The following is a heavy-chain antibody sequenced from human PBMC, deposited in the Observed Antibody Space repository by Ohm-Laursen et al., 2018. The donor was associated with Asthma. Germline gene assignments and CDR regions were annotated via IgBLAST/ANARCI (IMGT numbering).Heavy chain of an antibody. Sequence: QTLSLTCAISGDSVSSNSAAWNWIRQSPSRGLEWLGRTYYRSKWYNDYAVSVKSRITINPDTSKNQFSLQLNSVTPEDTAVYYCARGDSSSWYRLLRLYYFDYWGQGTLVTVSS. D-gene: IGHD6-13*01. V-gene: IGHV6-1*01. J-gene: IGHJ4*02. CDR3: ARGDSSSWYRLLRLYYFDY. CDR2: TYYRSKWYN. CDR1: GDSVSSNSAA.